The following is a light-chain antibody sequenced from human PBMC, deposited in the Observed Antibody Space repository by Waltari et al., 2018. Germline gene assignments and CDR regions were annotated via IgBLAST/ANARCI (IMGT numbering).Light chain of an antibody. CDR1: SSNIGNND. V-gene: IGLV1-36*01. CDR2: DDD. J-gene: IGLJ2*01. CDR3: TAWDDSRNVVV. Sequence: QSVLTQPPSVSEAPRQRVTISCSGSSSNIGNNDVKWYQQLPENAPKLLIYDDDLRPSGVAARFAGSKSGNTASLAISGLQSEDEADYYCTAWDDSRNVVVFGGGTKLTVL.